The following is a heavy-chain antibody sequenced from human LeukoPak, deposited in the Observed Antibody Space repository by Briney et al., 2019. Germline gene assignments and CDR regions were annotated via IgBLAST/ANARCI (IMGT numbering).Heavy chain of an antibody. V-gene: IGHV4-38-2*01. D-gene: IGHD6-13*01. J-gene: IGHJ6*03. CDR3: ARQGGSSSPYYYYYMDV. Sequence: SETLSLTCAVSGYSISSGYYWGWFRKPPGKGLEWIGTIYRSGSTYSNPSLKSRLTISVDTSKNQFSLKLNSLTAADTAVYYCARQGGSSSPYYYYYMDVWGKGTTVTVPS. CDR2: IYRSGST. CDR1: GYSISSGYY.